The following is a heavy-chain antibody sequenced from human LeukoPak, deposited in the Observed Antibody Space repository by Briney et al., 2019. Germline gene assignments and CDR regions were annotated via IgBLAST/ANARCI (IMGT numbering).Heavy chain of an antibody. V-gene: IGHV3-48*01. CDR3: ARDRDGSFDY. CDR2: IDSSSSPT. Sequence: PGGSLRLSCAASGFTFSTYNFNWVRQAPGKGLEWVSFIDSSSSPTYYADSVNGRFTISRDNSKNTLYLQMNSLRAEDTAVYYCARDRDGSFDYWGQGTLVTVSS. D-gene: IGHD2-15*01. CDR1: GFTFSTYN. J-gene: IGHJ4*02.